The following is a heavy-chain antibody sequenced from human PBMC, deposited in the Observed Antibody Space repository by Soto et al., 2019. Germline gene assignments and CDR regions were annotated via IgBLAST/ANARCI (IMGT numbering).Heavy chain of an antibody. D-gene: IGHD3-22*01. V-gene: IGHV4-59*01. CDR1: GGSTSSYY. CDR3: ARDVVVGGYSGHYFDY. J-gene: IGHJ4*02. CDR2: IYYSGST. Sequence: SETLSLTCTVSGGSTSSYYWSWIRQPPGKGLEWIGYIYYSGSTNYNPSLKSRVTISVDTSKNQFSLKLSSVTAADTAVYYCARDVVVGGYSGHYFDYWGEGTLVTVSS.